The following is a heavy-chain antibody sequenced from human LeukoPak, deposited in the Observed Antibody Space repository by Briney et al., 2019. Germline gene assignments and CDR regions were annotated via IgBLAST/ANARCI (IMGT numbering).Heavy chain of an antibody. J-gene: IGHJ4*01. V-gene: IGHV3-30*02. Sequence: GGSLRLSCAASGFTFSSYGMHWVRQAPGKGLEWVAFIRYDGSNKYYADSVKGRFTISRDNDKNSLHLQMSSLRAEDTAIYYCARETPDSNSWTDFDFWGHGTLVTVSS. CDR1: GFTFSSYG. D-gene: IGHD2-2*01. CDR2: IRYDGSNK. CDR3: ARETPDSNSWTDFDF.